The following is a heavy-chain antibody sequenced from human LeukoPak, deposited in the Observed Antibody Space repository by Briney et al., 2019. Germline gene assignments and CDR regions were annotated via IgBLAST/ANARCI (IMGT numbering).Heavy chain of an antibody. CDR3: ARSTTLNWFDP. Sequence: SETLSLTCIVSGYSISSGYYWAWIRPPPGKGLEWIGSIYHSGSTYYNPSLKSRVTISVDTSKNQFSLKLNSVTAADTAVYYCARSTTLNWFDPWGQGTLVTVSS. CDR1: GYSISSGYY. CDR2: IYHSGST. V-gene: IGHV4-38-2*02. D-gene: IGHD5-12*01. J-gene: IGHJ5*02.